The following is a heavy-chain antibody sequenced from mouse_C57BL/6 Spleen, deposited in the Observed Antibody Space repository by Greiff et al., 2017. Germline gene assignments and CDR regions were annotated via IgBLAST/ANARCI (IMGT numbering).Heavy chain of an antibody. CDR3: TITTVVALDV. Sequence: QVQLQQSGAELVRPGASVTLSCKASGYTFTDYELHWVKQTPVHGLEWIGALDPETGGTAYNQKFKGTAILTADKSSSTAYLELRSLTSEDSAVYYCTITTVVALDVWGQGTTLTVSS. CDR2: LDPETGGT. D-gene: IGHD1-1*01. J-gene: IGHJ2*01. V-gene: IGHV1-15*01. CDR1: GYTFTDYE.